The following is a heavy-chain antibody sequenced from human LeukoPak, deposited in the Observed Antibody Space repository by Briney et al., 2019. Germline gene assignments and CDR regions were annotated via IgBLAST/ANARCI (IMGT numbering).Heavy chain of an antibody. CDR3: ARDLGHSGYDLYAY. CDR1: GIMFSSYW. Sequence: GGSLRLSCEASGIMFSSYWMSWVRQAPGKGLEWVANMNQGGNEKNYVDSVKGRFTISRDNAKNSLYLQMNSLRAEDTAVYYCARDLGHSGYDLYAYWGQGTPVTVSS. D-gene: IGHD5-12*01. CDR2: MNQGGNEK. J-gene: IGHJ4*02. V-gene: IGHV3-7*01.